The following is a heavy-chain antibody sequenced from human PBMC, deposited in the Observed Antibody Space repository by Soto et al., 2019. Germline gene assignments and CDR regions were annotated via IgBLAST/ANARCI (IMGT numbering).Heavy chain of an antibody. D-gene: IGHD3-22*01. CDR1: GYSFTSYW. J-gene: IGHJ6*02. CDR2: IYPGDSDT. Sequence: PGEALKISCKGSGYSFTSYWIGWVRQMPGKGLEWMGIIYPGDSDTRYSPSFQGQVTISADKSISTAYLQWSSLKASDTAMYYCARQMHYYDSSGYGYYYYGMDVWAQGTTVTVSS. V-gene: IGHV5-51*01. CDR3: ARQMHYYDSSGYGYYYYGMDV.